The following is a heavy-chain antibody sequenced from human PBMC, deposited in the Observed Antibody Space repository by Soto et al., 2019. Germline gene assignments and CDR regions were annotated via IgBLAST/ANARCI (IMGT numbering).Heavy chain of an antibody. D-gene: IGHD3-22*01. V-gene: IGHV3-33*01. Sequence: VAVIWYDGSNKYYADSVKGRFTISRDNSKNTLYLQMNSLRAEDTAVYYCARDRTYYYDSSGYYYWGQGTLVTVSS. J-gene: IGHJ4*02. CDR2: IWYDGSNK. CDR3: ARDRTYYYDSSGYYY.